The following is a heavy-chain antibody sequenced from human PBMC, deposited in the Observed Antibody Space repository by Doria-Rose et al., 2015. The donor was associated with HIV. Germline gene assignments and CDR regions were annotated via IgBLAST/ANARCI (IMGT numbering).Heavy chain of an antibody. V-gene: IGHV2-26*01. D-gene: IGHD6-13*01. J-gene: IGHJ4*02. CDR2: FCSDDER. Sequence: VTLKESGPVLVKPTETLTLTCTVSGVSLSSPGMGVSWIRQPPGKALEWLTNFCSDDERSYKPSLKSRLTISRGTSKGQVVLTMTDMDPVDTATYYCARIKSSRWYHKYYFDFWGQGTLVIVSA. CDR3: ARIKSSRWYHKYYFDF. CDR1: GVSLSSPGMG.